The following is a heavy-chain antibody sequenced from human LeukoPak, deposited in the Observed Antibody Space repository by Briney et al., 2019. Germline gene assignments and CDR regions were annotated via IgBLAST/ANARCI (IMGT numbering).Heavy chain of an antibody. V-gene: IGHV3-33*01. D-gene: IGHD2-21*02. CDR1: GFTFSSYG. J-gene: IGHJ4*02. CDR2: IWYDGSNK. CDR3: ARGDGGDCLDY. Sequence: GGSLRLSCAASGFTFSSYGMHWVRQAPGKGLEWVAVIWYDGSNKYYADSVKGRSTISRDNSKNALYLQMNSLRAEDTAVYYCARGDGGDCLDYWGQGTLVTVSS.